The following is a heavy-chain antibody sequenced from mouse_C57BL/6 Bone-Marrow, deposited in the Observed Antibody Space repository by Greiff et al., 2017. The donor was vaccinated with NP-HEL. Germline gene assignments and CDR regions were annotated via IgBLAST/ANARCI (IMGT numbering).Heavy chain of an antibody. CDR1: GFNIKDDY. V-gene: IGHV14-4*01. CDR2: IDPENGDT. CDR3: TPYYYGSSQYYFDY. D-gene: IGHD1-1*01. Sequence: VQLKQSGAELVRPGASVKLSCTASGFNIKDDYMHWVKQRPEQGLEWIGWIDPENGDTEYASKFQGKATITADTSSNTAYLQLSSLTSEDTAVYYCTPYYYGSSQYYFDYWGQGTTLTVSS. J-gene: IGHJ2*01.